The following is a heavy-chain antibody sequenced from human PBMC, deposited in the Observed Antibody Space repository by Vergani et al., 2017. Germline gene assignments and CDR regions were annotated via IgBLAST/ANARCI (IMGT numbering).Heavy chain of an antibody. CDR1: GFPFSDYG. J-gene: IGHJ4*02. CDR3: ASSKDPGTFDY. Sequence: VQLVESGGGEVQPGRSLRLSCSAAGFPFSDYGVHWVRQAPGKGLEWVSVISYDGNKKNYADSVKGRFTISRDNSKNTLYLEMNALRAEDTAVYYCASSKDPGTFDYWGQGTLVTVSS. D-gene: IGHD2-2*01. CDR2: ISYDGNKK. V-gene: IGHV3-30*03.